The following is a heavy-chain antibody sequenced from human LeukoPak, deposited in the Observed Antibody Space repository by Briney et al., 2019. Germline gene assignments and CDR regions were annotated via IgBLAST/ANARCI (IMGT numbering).Heavy chain of an antibody. CDR1: GYTFTSYG. CDR2: IVPIFGSA. CDR3: AKDEGVANRWFDP. Sequence: SVKVSCKASGYTFTSYGISWVRQAPGQGLEWMGGIVPIFGSANYAQKFQGRVTITADESTTTAYMELTGLRSEDTAVYYCAKDEGVANRWFDPWGQGTLVTVSS. D-gene: IGHD5-12*01. J-gene: IGHJ5*02. V-gene: IGHV1-69*13.